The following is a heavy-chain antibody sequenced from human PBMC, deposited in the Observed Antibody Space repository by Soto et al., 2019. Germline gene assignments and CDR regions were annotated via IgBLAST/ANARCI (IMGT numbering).Heavy chain of an antibody. CDR2: SYYSGST. CDR3: ARVRNRRGWFRPDHVYWFDP. Sequence: QVQLQESGPGLVKPSQTLSLTCTVSGGSISSGGYYWSWIRQHPGKGLEWIGNSYYSGSTYYNPSLKSRVTLSVDTSKNQFSLKLSSVTAADTAVYYCARVRNRRGWFRPDHVYWFDPWGQGTLVTVSS. J-gene: IGHJ5*02. CDR1: GGSISSGGYY. D-gene: IGHD6-19*01. V-gene: IGHV4-31*03.